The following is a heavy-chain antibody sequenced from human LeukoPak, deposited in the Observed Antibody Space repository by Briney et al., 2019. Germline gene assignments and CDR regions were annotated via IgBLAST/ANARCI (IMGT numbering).Heavy chain of an antibody. Sequence: ASVKVSCKASGYTLTGYYMHWVRQAPGQGLEWMGWISTYNGNTNYARKLQGRVTMTTDTSTSTAYMELRSLISDDAAVYYCARGDDYGDYWGLYWGQGTLVTVSS. CDR1: GYTLTGYY. V-gene: IGHV1-18*04. CDR2: ISTYNGNT. J-gene: IGHJ4*02. D-gene: IGHD4-17*01. CDR3: ARGDDYGDYWGLY.